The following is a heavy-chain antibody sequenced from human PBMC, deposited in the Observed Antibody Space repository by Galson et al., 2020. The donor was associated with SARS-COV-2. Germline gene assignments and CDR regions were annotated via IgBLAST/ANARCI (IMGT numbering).Heavy chain of an antibody. D-gene: IGHD3-10*01. CDR3: ARISYDYGSGSYSPFDY. CDR1: GGSINIGGYY. Sequence: SETLSLTCTISGGSINIGGYYWNWIRQHPGKGLEWIGYIYYSGNTYYTHYNPSLKSRVTISADTSKNQFSLKLSSVAAADTAVYYCARISYDYGSGSYSPFDYWGQGTLVTVSS. V-gene: IGHV4-31*03. J-gene: IGHJ4*02. CDR2: IYYSGNTYYT.